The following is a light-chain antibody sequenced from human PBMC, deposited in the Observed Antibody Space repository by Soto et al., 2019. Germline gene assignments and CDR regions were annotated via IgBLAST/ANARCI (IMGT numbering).Light chain of an antibody. V-gene: IGLV2-14*01. J-gene: IGLJ1*01. CDR2: EVS. CDR3: SSYTSSSLYV. CDR1: SSDVGGYNH. Sequence: SVLTQPASVSGSPGQSITISCTGTSSDVGGYNHVSWYQHHPGKAPKLMIYEVSNRPSGVSNRFSGSKSGNTASLTISGLQAEDEADYYCSSYTSSSLYVFGTGTKVTVL.